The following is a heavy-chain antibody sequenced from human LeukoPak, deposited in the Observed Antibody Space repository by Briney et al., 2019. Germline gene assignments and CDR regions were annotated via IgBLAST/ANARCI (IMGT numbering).Heavy chain of an antibody. CDR1: GYTFSGYL. D-gene: IGHD2-15*01. CDR3: ARKPDYCSDGRCYYFDS. J-gene: IGHJ4*01. CDR2: INPNSGGT. V-gene: IGHV1-2*02. Sequence: GASVKVSCKSSGYTFSGYLMHWVRQAPGQGLEWIGWINPNSGGTNSAQKFRGRVTMTRDTSSSTAYMELSRLRSDDTAVYYCARKPDYCSDGRCYYFDSWGQGTLVTVSS.